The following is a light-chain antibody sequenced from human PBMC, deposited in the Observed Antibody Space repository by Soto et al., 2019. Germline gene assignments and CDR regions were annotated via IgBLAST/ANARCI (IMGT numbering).Light chain of an antibody. CDR1: QSVSSNY. J-gene: IGKJ1*01. CDR3: PPYGSSPPT. CDR2: GAS. V-gene: IGKV3-20*01. Sequence: EIVLTQSPGTLSLSPGERATLSCRASQSVSSNYLAWYQRKPGQAPRLLIYGASSRAIDIPNRFSGSGSGKDFNLTITRLEPEDFAVYYCPPYGSSPPTFGQGTKVEI.